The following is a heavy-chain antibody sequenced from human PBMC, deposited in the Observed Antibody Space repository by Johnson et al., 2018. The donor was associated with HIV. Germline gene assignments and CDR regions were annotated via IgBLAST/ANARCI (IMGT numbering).Heavy chain of an antibody. J-gene: IGHJ3*02. Sequence: QVRLVESGGGLIQPGRSLRLSCAASGFIFDDYAMHWVRQAPGKGLEWVAVISYDGSNKYYADSVKGRFTISRDNSKNTLYLQMSSLRPDDTAVYYCASALCTWGAFDIWGQGTMVTVSS. CDR2: ISYDGSNK. D-gene: IGHD2-8*01. V-gene: IGHV3-30-3*01. CDR3: ASALCTWGAFDI. CDR1: GFIFDDYA.